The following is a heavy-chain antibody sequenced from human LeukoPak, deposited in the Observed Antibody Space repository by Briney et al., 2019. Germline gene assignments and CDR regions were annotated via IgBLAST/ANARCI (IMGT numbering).Heavy chain of an antibody. D-gene: IGHD5-18*01. J-gene: IGHJ4*02. CDR1: GFTFSSYA. V-gene: IGHV3-23*01. CDR3: AKEGYSYGHPYFDY. Sequence: HSGGSLRLSCAASGFTFSSYAMSWVRQAPGKGLEWVSAISGSGGSTYYADSVKGRFTISRDNSKNTLYLQMNSLRAEDTAVYYCAKEGYSYGHPYFDYWGQGTLVTVSS. CDR2: ISGSGGST.